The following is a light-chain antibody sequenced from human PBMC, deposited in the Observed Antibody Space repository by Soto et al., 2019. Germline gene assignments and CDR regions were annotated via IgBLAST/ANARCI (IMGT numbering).Light chain of an antibody. V-gene: IGKV3-15*01. CDR2: DAS. Sequence: EVVLTQSPATLSVSPGDRATLSCRASQNIGSAVAWYHQRSGQAPSLLIFDASIRVPTTPARFSGSVSGTEFTLTISSLESEDFAVYFCQQYGDRPRTFGQGTKV. CDR3: QQYGDRPRT. CDR1: QNIGSA. J-gene: IGKJ1*01.